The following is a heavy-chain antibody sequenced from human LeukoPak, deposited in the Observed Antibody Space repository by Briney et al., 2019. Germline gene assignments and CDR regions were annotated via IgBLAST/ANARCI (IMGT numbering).Heavy chain of an antibody. Sequence: QSGGSLRLSCAASGFTFSRYWMFWVRQAPGKGLVWVSRINTDGTSTNYADSVKGRFTISRGNTKSTVYLQMNSLRPEDTAVYYCGTLGVVWEVDYWGQGALVTVSS. J-gene: IGHJ4*02. CDR3: GTLGVVWEVDY. V-gene: IGHV3-74*01. CDR2: INTDGTST. CDR1: GFTFSRYW. D-gene: IGHD1-26*01.